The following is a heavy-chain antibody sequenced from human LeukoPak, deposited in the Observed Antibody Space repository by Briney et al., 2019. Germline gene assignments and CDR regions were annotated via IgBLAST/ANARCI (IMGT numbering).Heavy chain of an antibody. CDR2: IYSGGST. D-gene: IGHD6-19*01. CDR1: GFTVSSNY. V-gene: IGHV3-53*01. J-gene: IGHJ3*02. Sequence: GGSLRLSCAASGFTVSSNYMSWVRQAPGKGLEWVSVIYSGGSTYYADSVKGRFTISRDNSKNTLYLQMNSLRAEDTAVYYCARRDQAAVAGTLGAFGIWGQGTMVTVSS. CDR3: ARRDQAAVAGTLGAFGI.